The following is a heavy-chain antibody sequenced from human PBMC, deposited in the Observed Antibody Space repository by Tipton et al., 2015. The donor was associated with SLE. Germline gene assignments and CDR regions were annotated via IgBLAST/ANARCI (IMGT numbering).Heavy chain of an antibody. CDR1: GGSFSGYY. Sequence: TLSLTCAVYGGSFSGYYWSWIRQPPGKGLEWIGEINHSGSTNYNPSLKSRVTISVDTSKNQFSLKLSSVTAADTAVYYCASILGYCSGGSCWHRNWFDPGGQGTLVTVSS. D-gene: IGHD2-15*01. CDR3: ASILGYCSGGSCWHRNWFDP. V-gene: IGHV4-34*01. J-gene: IGHJ5*02. CDR2: INHSGST.